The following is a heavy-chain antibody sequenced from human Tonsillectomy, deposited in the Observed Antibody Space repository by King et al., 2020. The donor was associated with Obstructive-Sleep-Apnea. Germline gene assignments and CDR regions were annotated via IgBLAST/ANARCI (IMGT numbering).Heavy chain of an antibody. Sequence: VQLQESGPGLVKPSETLSLTCTVSGGSISSYYWSWIRQPPGKGLEWIGYIYYSGSTNYNPSLKSRVTISVDTSKNQFSLKLSSVTAADTAVYYCARWAARGSYYFDYWGQGTLVTVSS. CDR3: ARWAARGSYYFDY. CDR2: IYYSGST. J-gene: IGHJ4*02. V-gene: IGHV4-59*08. D-gene: IGHD6-6*01. CDR1: GGSISSYY.